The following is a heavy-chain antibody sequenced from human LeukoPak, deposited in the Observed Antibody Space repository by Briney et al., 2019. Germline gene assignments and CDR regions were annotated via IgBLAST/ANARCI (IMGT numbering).Heavy chain of an antibody. Sequence: ASVKVSCKASGYTFTSYGISWVRQAPGQGLEWMGWISAYNGNTNYAQKLQGRVTMTTDTSTSTAYMELRSLRSDDTAVYYCARGRLQGRRITMIVVPEDYWGQGTLVTVSS. CDR3: ARGRLQGRRITMIVVPEDY. J-gene: IGHJ4*02. CDR1: GYTFTSYG. CDR2: ISAYNGNT. V-gene: IGHV1-18*01. D-gene: IGHD3-22*01.